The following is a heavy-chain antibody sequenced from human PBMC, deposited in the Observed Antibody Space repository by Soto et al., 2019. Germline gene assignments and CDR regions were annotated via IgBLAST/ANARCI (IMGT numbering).Heavy chain of an antibody. V-gene: IGHV1-18*01. D-gene: IGHD3-9*01. CDR3: ARMMRLRYFDWLSTNNWFDP. CDR1: RYTFTSYG. CDR2: ISAYNGNT. Sequence: AALPVPCNASRYTFTSYGISWVREAPGQSVDCMGWISAYNGNTNYAQKLQGRVTMTTDTSTSTAYMELRSLRSDDTAVYYCARMMRLRYFDWLSTNNWFDPWGQGTLVTVSS. J-gene: IGHJ5*02.